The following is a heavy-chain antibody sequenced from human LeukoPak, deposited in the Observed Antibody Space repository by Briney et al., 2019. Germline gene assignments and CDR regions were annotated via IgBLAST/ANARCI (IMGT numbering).Heavy chain of an antibody. J-gene: IGHJ4*02. CDR2: IYPGDSDT. Sequence: GESLKISCKGSGYSFTSYWIGWVRQMPGKGLEWMGIIYPGDSDTRYSPSFQGQVTISADKSISTAYPQWSGLKASDTAMYYCARLVHYDFWSGLDDYWGQGTLVTVSS. V-gene: IGHV5-51*01. D-gene: IGHD3-3*01. CDR3: ARLVHYDFWSGLDDY. CDR1: GYSFTSYW.